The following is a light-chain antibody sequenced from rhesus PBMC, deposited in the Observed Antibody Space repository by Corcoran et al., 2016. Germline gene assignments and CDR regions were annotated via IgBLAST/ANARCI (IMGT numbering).Light chain of an antibody. CDR3: QQHNSHPRT. CDR2: AAS. Sequence: DIQMTQSPSSLSASVGDRVTITCRASQTISSYLAWYQQKPGKVPKLLLYAASTLQSGVPSRFSGGGSGTDFTLTISSLQPEDFATYYCQQHNSHPRTFGQGTKVEIK. CDR1: QTISSY. V-gene: IGKV1-44*03. J-gene: IGKJ1*01.